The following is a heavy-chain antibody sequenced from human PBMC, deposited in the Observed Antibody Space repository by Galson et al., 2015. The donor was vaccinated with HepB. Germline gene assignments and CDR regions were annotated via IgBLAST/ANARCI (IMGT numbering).Heavy chain of an antibody. V-gene: IGHV1-3*01. CDR2: INAGNGNT. CDR1: GYTFTSYA. CDR3: ARTITYYYDSSGNPVFDY. Sequence: SVKVSCKASGYTFTSYAMHWVRQAPGQRLEWMGWINAGNGNTKYSQKVQGRVTITRDTSASTAYMELSSLRSEDTAVYYCARTITYYYDSSGNPVFDYWGQGTLVTVSS. D-gene: IGHD3-22*01. J-gene: IGHJ4*02.